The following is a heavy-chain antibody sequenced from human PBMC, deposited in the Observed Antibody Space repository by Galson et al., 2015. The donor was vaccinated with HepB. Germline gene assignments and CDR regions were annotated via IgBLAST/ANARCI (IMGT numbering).Heavy chain of an antibody. CDR3: AKRATVTYYAMDV. D-gene: IGHD4-17*01. Sequence: SLRLSCAASGFTSGFTFSSYGMHWVRQAPGKGLEWVAVISYDGSDKYYADSVKARFTLSRDDSKNTLYLQMSSLIPEDTAVYYCAKRATVTYYAMDVWGQGTTVTVSS. CDR1: GFTFSSYG. CDR2: ISYDGSDK. V-gene: IGHV3-30*18. J-gene: IGHJ6*02.